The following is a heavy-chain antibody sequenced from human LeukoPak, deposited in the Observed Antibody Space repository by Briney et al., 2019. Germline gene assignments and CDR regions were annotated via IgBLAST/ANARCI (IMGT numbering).Heavy chain of an antibody. CDR2: ISYDGSNK. V-gene: IGHV3-30-3*01. Sequence: GRSLRLSCAASGFTFSSYAMHWVRRAPGKGLEWVAVISYDGSNKYYADSVKGRFTISRDNSKNTLYLQVNSLRAEDTTVYYCARDSVVVSSSSIGYGMDVWGQGTTVTVAS. D-gene: IGHD6-6*01. CDR1: GFTFSSYA. J-gene: IGHJ6*02. CDR3: ARDSVVVSSSSIGYGMDV.